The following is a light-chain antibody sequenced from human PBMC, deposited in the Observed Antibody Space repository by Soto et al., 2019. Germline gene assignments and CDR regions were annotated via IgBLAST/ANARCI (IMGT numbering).Light chain of an antibody. J-gene: IGKJ1*01. CDR3: QQYGRYSPWT. V-gene: IGKV1-5*03. CDR2: RAS. Sequence: DVQKTKYPTTLSASVGDRVTITCRASQSIGSWLAWYQQKPGKAPKLLIYRASTLESGVPSRFSGSGSGTEFILTISSLQPDDFASYYCQQYGRYSPWTFGQGTKVEIK. CDR1: QSIGSW.